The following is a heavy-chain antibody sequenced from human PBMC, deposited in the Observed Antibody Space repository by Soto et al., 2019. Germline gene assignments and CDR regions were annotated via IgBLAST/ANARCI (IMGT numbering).Heavy chain of an antibody. CDR3: ARGSEMATIMPAY. D-gene: IGHD5-12*01. CDR2: ISSSSSYT. J-gene: IGHJ4*02. V-gene: IGHV3-11*06. Sequence: SLRLSCAASGFTFSDYYMSWIRQAPGKGLEWVSYISSSSSYTNYADSVKGRFTISRDNAKNSLYLQMNSLRAEDTAVYYCARGSEMATIMPAYWGQGTLVTVSS. CDR1: GFTFSDYY.